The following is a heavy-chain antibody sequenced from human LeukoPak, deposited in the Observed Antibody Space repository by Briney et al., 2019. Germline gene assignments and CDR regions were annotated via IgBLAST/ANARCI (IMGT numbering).Heavy chain of an antibody. Sequence: GGSLRLSCAASGFTFSSYAMSWVRQAPGKGLEWVSAISGSGGSTYYADSVEGRFTISRDNSKNTLYLQMNSLRAEDTAVYYCAKDLWDSSGWYRDYWGQGTLVTVSS. CDR3: AKDLWDSSGWYRDY. D-gene: IGHD6-19*01. CDR1: GFTFSSYA. V-gene: IGHV3-23*01. J-gene: IGHJ4*02. CDR2: ISGSGGST.